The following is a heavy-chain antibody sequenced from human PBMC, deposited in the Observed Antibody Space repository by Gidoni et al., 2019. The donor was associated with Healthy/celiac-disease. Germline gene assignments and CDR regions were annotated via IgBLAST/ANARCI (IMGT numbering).Heavy chain of an antibody. Sequence: EVQLVESGGGVVQPGGSLRLSCAASGFTVRSNYMSGVSRAPGKGLAWVSVIYSGGSTSYADSVKGRFTISRDNSKNTLYLQMNSLRAEDTAVYYCASATYYDFWSGYYGGYYYYYGMDVWGQGTTVTVSS. CDR1: GFTVRSNY. CDR2: IYSGGST. J-gene: IGHJ6*02. V-gene: IGHV3-66*01. CDR3: ASATYYDFWSGYYGGYYYYYGMDV. D-gene: IGHD3-3*01.